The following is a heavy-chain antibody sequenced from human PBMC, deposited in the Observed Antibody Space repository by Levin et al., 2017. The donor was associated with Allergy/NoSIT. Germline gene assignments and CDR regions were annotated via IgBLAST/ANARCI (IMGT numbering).Heavy chain of an antibody. Sequence: GGSLRLSFSSSFFPFLPSSLPFFLPSPLKGLAWVSGTSDSGGSTYYADSVKGRFTISRDNSKNTLYLQVNSLRAEDTALSYCAKDLSAVPAANYYYAMDVWGQGTTVTVSS. D-gene: IGHD2-2*01. CDR3: AKDLSAVPAANYYYAMDV. J-gene: IGHJ6*02. CDR1: FFPFLPSS. CDR2: TSDSGGST. V-gene: IGHV3-23*01.